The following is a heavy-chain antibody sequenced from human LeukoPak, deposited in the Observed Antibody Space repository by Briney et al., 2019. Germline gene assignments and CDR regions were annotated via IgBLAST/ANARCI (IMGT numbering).Heavy chain of an antibody. Sequence: SQTLSLTCDVSGGSISSGLYSWSWIRQPLGKGLEWIGYIYHTGSTYYNPSLKSRVTISVDTSKNQFSLRPSSVTAADTAVYYCARLQYCSGTSCYWFDPWGQGTLVTVSS. CDR1: GGSISSGLYS. CDR3: ARLQYCSGTSCYWFDP. CDR2: IYHTGST. V-gene: IGHV4-30-2*01. D-gene: IGHD2-2*01. J-gene: IGHJ5*02.